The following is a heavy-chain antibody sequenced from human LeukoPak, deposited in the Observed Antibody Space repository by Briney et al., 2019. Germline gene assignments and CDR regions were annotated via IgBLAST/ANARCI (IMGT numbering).Heavy chain of an antibody. D-gene: IGHD3-3*01. Sequence: SETLSLTCTVSGGSISSGGYYWSWIRQHPGKGLEWIGYIYYSGSTYYNPSLKSRVTISVDTSKNQFSLKLSSVTAADTAVCYCARGHYDFWSGYPYYYGMDVWGQGTTVTVSS. CDR1: GGSISSGGYY. J-gene: IGHJ6*02. CDR2: IYYSGST. V-gene: IGHV4-31*03. CDR3: ARGHYDFWSGYPYYYGMDV.